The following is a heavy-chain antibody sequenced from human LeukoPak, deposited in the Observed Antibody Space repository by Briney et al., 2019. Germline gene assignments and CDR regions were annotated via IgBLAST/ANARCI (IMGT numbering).Heavy chain of an antibody. J-gene: IGHJ6*03. CDR3: AKDRCSNGVGCYYYYMDV. V-gene: IGHV3-30*02. CDR2: IQYDGSNQ. CDR1: GFTFSRYA. D-gene: IGHD2-8*01. Sequence: GGSLRLSCAASGFTFSRYAMYWVRQAPGKGLEWVAYIQYDGSNQQYADSVKGRFSISRDSSKNILYLQMNSLRAEDTAVYYCAKDRCSNGVGCYYYYMDVWGKGTTVTISS.